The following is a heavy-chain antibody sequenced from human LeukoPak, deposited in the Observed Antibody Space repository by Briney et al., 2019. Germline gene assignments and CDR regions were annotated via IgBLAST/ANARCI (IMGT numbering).Heavy chain of an antibody. D-gene: IGHD6-19*01. CDR3: AGFEQWPPSGDYYGMDV. V-gene: IGHV3-30*03. Sequence: PGGSLRLSCTASGFTFRNYGMNWVRQAPGKGLEWVAVISYDGSNKYYADSVKGRFTISRDNSKNTLYLQMNSLRAEDTAVYYCAGFEQWPPSGDYYGMDVWGQGTTVTVSS. CDR2: ISYDGSNK. J-gene: IGHJ6*02. CDR1: GFTFRNYG.